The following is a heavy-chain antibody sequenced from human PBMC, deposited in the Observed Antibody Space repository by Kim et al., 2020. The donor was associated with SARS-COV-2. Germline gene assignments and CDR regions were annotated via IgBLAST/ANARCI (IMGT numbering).Heavy chain of an antibody. D-gene: IGHD6-19*01. Sequence: GGSLRLSCAASGFTFRPFAMSWVRQAPGKGLDWVSAITGNGIPYYADSVKGRFTISRDNSKNTLYLELNSLSAEDTAVYYCAKMKGQQWTNYGMDVWGQGTTVAVSS. CDR3: AKMKGQQWTNYGMDV. V-gene: IGHV3-23*01. J-gene: IGHJ6*02. CDR2: ITGNGIP. CDR1: GFTFRPFA.